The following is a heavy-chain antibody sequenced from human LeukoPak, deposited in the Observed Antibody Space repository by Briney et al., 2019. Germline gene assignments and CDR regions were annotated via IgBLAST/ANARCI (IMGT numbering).Heavy chain of an antibody. V-gene: IGHV1-8*03. CDR1: GYTFTGYY. D-gene: IGHD3-10*01. Sequence: ASVKVSCKASGYTFTGYYMHWVRQAPGQGLEWMGWINPNSGNTGYAQKFQGRVTITRNTSISTAYMELSSLRSEDTAVYYCARGLMVRGLYYYYYMDVWGKGTTVTVSS. J-gene: IGHJ6*03. CDR2: INPNSGNT. CDR3: ARGLMVRGLYYYYYMDV.